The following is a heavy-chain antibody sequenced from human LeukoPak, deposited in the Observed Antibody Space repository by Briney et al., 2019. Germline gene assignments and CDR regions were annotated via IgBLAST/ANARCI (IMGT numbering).Heavy chain of an antibody. CDR1: GGTFSSYA. Sequence: ASVKVSCKASGGTFSSYAISWVRQAPGQGLEWMGGIIPIFGTANYAQKFQGGVTITTDESTSTAYMEQSSLRSEDTAVYYCARAGRRTVYYMDVWGKGTTVTVSS. J-gene: IGHJ6*03. CDR2: IIPIFGTA. V-gene: IGHV1-69*05. CDR3: ARAGRRTVYYMDV. D-gene: IGHD4-17*01.